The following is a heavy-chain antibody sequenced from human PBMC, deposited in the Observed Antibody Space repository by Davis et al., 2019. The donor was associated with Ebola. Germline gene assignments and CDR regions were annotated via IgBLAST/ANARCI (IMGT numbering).Heavy chain of an antibody. CDR1: GFTFSSYA. CDR2: ISGSGGST. J-gene: IGHJ6*02. V-gene: IGHV3-23*01. D-gene: IGHD3-22*01. CDR3: AKVGGYYYYYYGMDV. Sequence: ESLMIPCAASGFTFSSYAMSWVLQAPGTGLEWVSAISGSGGSTSYADSVKGRFTISRDNSKNTLYLQMNSLRAEDTAVYYCAKVGGYYYYYYGMDVWGQGTTVTVSS.